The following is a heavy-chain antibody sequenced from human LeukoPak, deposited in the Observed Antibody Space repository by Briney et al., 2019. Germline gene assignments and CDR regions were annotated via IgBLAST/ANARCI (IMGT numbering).Heavy chain of an antibody. D-gene: IGHD3-22*01. V-gene: IGHV3-33*01. CDR1: GFTFSSYG. CDR2: IWYDGSNK. Sequence: PGGSLRLSCAASGFTFSSYGMHWVRQAPGKGLEWVAVIWYDGSNKYYADSVKGRFTISRDNSKNTLYLQMNSLRAEDTAVYYCARGYYDSSGYYTLLDYWGQGTLVTVSS. CDR3: ARGYYDSSGYYTLLDY. J-gene: IGHJ4*02.